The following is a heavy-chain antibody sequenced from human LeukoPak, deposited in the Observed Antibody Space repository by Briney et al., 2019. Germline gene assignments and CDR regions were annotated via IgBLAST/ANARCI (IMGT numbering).Heavy chain of an antibody. J-gene: IGHJ4*02. CDR3: ASGGHLDY. CDR1: GFTFSGSA. Sequence: GGSLRLSCAASGFTFSGSAMYWVRQASGKGLEWVGHIRAKTYNYATAYAASVEGRFTISRDDSKSTTYLQMNSLRAEDTAVYYCASGGHLDYWGQGALVTVAS. CDR2: IRAKTYNYAT. D-gene: IGHD3-16*01. V-gene: IGHV3-73*01.